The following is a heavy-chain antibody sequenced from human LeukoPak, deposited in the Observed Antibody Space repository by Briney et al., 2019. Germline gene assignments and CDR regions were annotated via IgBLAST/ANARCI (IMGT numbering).Heavy chain of an antibody. CDR1: GFTFGSYA. CDR2: ISGSGGGT. D-gene: IGHD4-11*01. V-gene: IGHV3-23*01. CDR3: AKDRGFSTTPTFDY. J-gene: IGHJ4*02. Sequence: GGSLRLSCAASGFTFGSYAMSWVRQAPGKGLEWVSAISGSGGGTYYADSVKGRFTISRDNSKNTLYLQMNSLRAEDTAVYYCAKDRGFSTTPTFDYWGQGTLVTVSS.